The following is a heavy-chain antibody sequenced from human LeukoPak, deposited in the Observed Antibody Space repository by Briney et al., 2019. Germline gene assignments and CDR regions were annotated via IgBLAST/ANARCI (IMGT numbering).Heavy chain of an antibody. CDR1: GGSFSGYY. J-gene: IGHJ4*02. D-gene: IGHD5-18*01. CDR2: INHSGST. CDR3: ARGDVDTAMATVFDY. Sequence: SETLSLACAVYGGSFSGYYWSWIRQPPGKGLEWIGEINHSGSTNYNPSLKSRVTISVDTSKNQFSLKLSSVTAADTAVYYCARGDVDTAMATVFDYWGQGTLVTVSS. V-gene: IGHV4-34*01.